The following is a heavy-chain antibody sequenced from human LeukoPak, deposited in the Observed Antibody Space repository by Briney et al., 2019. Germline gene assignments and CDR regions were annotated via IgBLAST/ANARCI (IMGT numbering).Heavy chain of an antibody. J-gene: IGHJ4*02. D-gene: IGHD6-19*01. V-gene: IGHV3-64*01. Sequence: GGSLRLSCVASGFSFSGYAMHWVRQAPGKGLEYVSAITNDGGTTYYANSVKGRFTISRDNSKNTLYLQMGSLRAEDMAVYYCARGPAPLIAVAGTKQLDYWGQGTLVTVSS. CDR3: ARGPAPLIAVAGTKQLDY. CDR2: ITNDGGTT. CDR1: GFSFSGYA.